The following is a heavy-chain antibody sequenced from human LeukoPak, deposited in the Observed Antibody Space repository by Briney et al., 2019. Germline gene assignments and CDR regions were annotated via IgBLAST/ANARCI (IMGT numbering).Heavy chain of an antibody. CDR1: GFTFSSYW. D-gene: IGHD3-3*01. Sequence: GGSLRLSCAASGFTFSSYWMHWVRQAPGKGLVWVSRINTDGSSTSYADSVKGRFTISRDNAKNTLYLQMNSLRAEDTAVYYCARILIPWEWLLYRGDPSRAGFDYWGQGTLVTVSS. V-gene: IGHV3-74*01. J-gene: IGHJ4*02. CDR3: ARILIPWEWLLYRGDPSRAGFDY. CDR2: INTDGSST.